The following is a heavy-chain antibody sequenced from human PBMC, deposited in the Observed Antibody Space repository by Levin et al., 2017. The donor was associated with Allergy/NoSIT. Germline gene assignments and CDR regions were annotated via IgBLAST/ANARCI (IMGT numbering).Heavy chain of an antibody. Sequence: GESLKISCAASGFTVSSNYMSWVRQAPGKGLEWVSVIYSGGSTYYADSVKGRFTISRDNSKNTLYLQMNSLRAEDTAVYYCARGGYSSGWYNYWGQGTLVTVSS. D-gene: IGHD6-19*01. J-gene: IGHJ4*02. CDR3: ARGGYSSGWYNY. CDR2: IYSGGST. CDR1: GFTVSSNY. V-gene: IGHV3-53*01.